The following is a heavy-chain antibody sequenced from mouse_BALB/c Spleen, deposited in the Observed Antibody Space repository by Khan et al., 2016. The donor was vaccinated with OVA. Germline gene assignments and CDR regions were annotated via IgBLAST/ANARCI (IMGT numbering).Heavy chain of an antibody. D-gene: IGHD2-13*01. J-gene: IGHJ4*01. CDR1: GFSLTSYG. V-gene: IGHV2-9*02. CDR2: IWAGGST. CDR3: ARGDGDYEDAMDY. Sequence: VQLKESGPGLVAPSQSLSITCTVSGFSLTSYGIHWVRQPPGKGLEWLGVIWAGGSTNYNSALMSRLSISKDNSKSQVFLKMNSLQTDDTAMYYCARGDGDYEDAMDYWGQGTSVTVSS.